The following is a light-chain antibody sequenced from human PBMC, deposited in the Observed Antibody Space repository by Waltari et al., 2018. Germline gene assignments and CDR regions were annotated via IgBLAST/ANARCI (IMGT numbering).Light chain of an antibody. CDR2: DAS. J-gene: IGKJ4*01. CDR1: QGIGRA. Sequence: AIQLTQSPSSLSASERARVSITCRASQGIGRALAWYQQKPGKPPRLLIYDASSLESGVPSRFSGSGSGRDFTLTISSLQPEDFATYYCHQFYTYPLTFGGGTKVDIK. CDR3: HQFYTYPLT. V-gene: IGKV1-13*02.